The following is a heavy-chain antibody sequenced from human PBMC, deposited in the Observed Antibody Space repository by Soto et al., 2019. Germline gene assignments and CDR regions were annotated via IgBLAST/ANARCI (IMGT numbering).Heavy chain of an antibody. CDR1: GYTFTSYD. V-gene: IGHV1-8*01. CDR2: MNPNSGNT. J-gene: IGHJ5*02. CDR3: ARGRTYCSGGSCYSGGWFDP. D-gene: IGHD2-15*01. Sequence: QVQLVQSGAEVKKPGASVKVSCKASGYTFTSYDINWVRQATGQGLEWMGWMNPNSGNTGYAQKLQGGVTMTRNTYIRTDYMELSSLTSEDTAVYYCARGRTYCSGGSCYSGGWFDPWGQGTLVTVSS.